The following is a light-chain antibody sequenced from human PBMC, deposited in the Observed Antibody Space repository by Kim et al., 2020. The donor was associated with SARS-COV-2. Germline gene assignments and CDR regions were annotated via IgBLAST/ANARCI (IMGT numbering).Light chain of an antibody. CDR1: QSVGSSY. V-gene: IGKV3-20*01. Sequence: SPGERATLSCRASQSVGSSYLAWYQQKGGQAPRLLIYGASSRATGIPDRFSGSGSATDFTLTISRLEPEDFAVYYCQQYARSPRTFGQGTKVDIK. CDR3: QQYARSPRT. J-gene: IGKJ1*01. CDR2: GAS.